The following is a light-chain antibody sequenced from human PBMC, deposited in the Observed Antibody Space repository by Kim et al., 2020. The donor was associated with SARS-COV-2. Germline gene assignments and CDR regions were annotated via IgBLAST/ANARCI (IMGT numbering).Light chain of an antibody. CDR3: HSRDSSDNWF. J-gene: IGLJ2*01. V-gene: IGLV3-19*01. CDR1: SLKRCY. CDR2: DLN. Sequence: VALGQTVRITGQGDSLKRCYANGYRQEPGQAPVLVIHDLNQRPSGIPDRFSGSSSGNTASLTITGAQAEDEADYYCHSRDSSDNWFFGGGTQLTVL.